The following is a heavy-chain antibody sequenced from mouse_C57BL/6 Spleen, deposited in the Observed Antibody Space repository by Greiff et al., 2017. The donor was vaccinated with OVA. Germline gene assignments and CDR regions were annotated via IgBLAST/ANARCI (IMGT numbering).Heavy chain of an antibody. CDR1: GFSLTSYG. CDR3: ASLRRGGLDY. CDR2: IWSGGST. J-gene: IGHJ2*01. V-gene: IGHV2-2*01. Sequence: VQLVESGPGLVQPSQSLSITCTVSGFSLTSYGVHWVRQSPGKGLEWLGVIWSGGSTDYNAAFISRLSISKDNSKSQVFFKMTSLQADDTAIYYCASLRRGGLDYWGQGTTLTVSS. D-gene: IGHD2-12*01.